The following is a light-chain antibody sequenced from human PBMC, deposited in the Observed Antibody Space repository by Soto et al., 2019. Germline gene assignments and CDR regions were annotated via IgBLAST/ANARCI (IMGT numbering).Light chain of an antibody. J-gene: IGKJ1*01. CDR1: QPISKY. CDR2: STS. V-gene: IGKV1-39*01. CDR3: QQSHNLQWK. Sequence: DIQMAQSPSSLSASVGDRVTITCRASQPISKYLNWYRHKPGQAPKLLIYSTSTLESGVPSRFSGSGSGTDFTLTVSSLQPEDFATFYCQQSHNLQWKFGQGTKVDIK.